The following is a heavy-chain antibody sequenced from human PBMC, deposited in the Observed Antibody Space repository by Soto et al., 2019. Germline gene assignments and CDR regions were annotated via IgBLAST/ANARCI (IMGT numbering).Heavy chain of an antibody. D-gene: IGHD6-13*01. CDR1: GYSFTSYW. Sequence: GESLKISCKGSGYSFTSYWISWVRQMPGKGLEWMGIIYPGDSDTKYSPSFQGQVTISADKSISTAYLQWSSLKASDTAMYYCARRQYSSSWYYFDYWGQGTLVTVSS. CDR3: ARRQYSSSWYYFDY. J-gene: IGHJ4*02. CDR2: IYPGDSDT. V-gene: IGHV5-51*01.